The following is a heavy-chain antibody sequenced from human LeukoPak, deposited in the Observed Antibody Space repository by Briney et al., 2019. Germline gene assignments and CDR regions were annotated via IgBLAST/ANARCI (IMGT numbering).Heavy chain of an antibody. Sequence: KPSETLSLTCAVYGGSFSGYYWSWLRQPPGKGLEWIGEINHSGSTNYNPSLKSRVTISVDASKNQFSLKLSSVTAADTAVYYCARAPRYYDFWSGYYPRPGPPYYYYMDVWGKGTTVTVSS. J-gene: IGHJ6*03. D-gene: IGHD3-3*01. V-gene: IGHV4-34*01. CDR2: INHSGST. CDR1: GGSFSGYY. CDR3: ARAPRYYDFWSGYYPRPGPPYYYYMDV.